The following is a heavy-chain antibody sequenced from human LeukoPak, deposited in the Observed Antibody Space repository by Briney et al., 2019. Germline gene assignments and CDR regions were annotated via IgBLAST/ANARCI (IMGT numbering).Heavy chain of an antibody. CDR1: GFTFSRYS. Sequence: GGSLRLSCAASGFTFSRYSMHWVRQAPGKGLEYVSAISNNGGSTYYARSVKGRFTISRDNSKNTLYLQMGSLRAEDMAVYYCARTSIAAREADHWGQGTLVTVSS. CDR2: ISNNGGST. CDR3: ARTSIAAREADH. D-gene: IGHD6-6*01. V-gene: IGHV3-64*01. J-gene: IGHJ4*02.